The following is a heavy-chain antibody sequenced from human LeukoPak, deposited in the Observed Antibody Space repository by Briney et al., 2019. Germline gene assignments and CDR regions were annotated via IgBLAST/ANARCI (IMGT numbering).Heavy chain of an antibody. D-gene: IGHD2/OR15-2a*01. CDR3: ARDISTS. Sequence: GGSLRLSCAASGFTFSNYHMNWVRQAPGKGLEWVAYISNSRSTMYYADSVKGRFTISRDNAKNSLYLQMNSLRAEDTAMYYCARDISTSWGQGTLVTVSS. CDR1: GFTFSNYH. J-gene: IGHJ5*02. CDR2: ISNSRSTM. V-gene: IGHV3-48*01.